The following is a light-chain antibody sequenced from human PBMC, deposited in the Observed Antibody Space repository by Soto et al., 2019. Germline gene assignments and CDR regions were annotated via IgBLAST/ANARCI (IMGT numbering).Light chain of an antibody. J-gene: IGKJ5*01. CDR1: QTISNY. CDR2: AAS. V-gene: IGKV1-39*01. Sequence: DIQMTQSPSSLSASVGDRVTITCRASQTISNYLNWYQQKPGKAPKLLIYAASSLQSGVPSRFSGSESGTGFTLTINSXQPEDFATYYCQHTYSTPHTFGQGTRLEIK. CDR3: QHTYSTPHT.